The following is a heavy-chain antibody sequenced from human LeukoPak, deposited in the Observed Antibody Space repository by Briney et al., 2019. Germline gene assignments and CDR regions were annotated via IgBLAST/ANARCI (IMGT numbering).Heavy chain of an antibody. CDR2: INHSGST. Sequence: SETLSLTCAVYGGSFSGYYWSWIRQSPGKGLEWIGEINHSGSTNYSPSLKSRVTISVDTSKNQFSLKLSSVTAADTAVYYCARSRGGYYFDYWGQGTLVTVSS. CDR3: ARSRGGYYFDY. J-gene: IGHJ4*02. CDR1: GGSFSGYY. V-gene: IGHV4-34*01. D-gene: IGHD6-25*01.